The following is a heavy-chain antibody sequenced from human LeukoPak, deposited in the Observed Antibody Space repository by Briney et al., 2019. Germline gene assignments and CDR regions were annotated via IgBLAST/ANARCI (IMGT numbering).Heavy chain of an antibody. V-gene: IGHV4-34*01. CDR2: INHSGST. Sequence: PSETLSLTCAVYGGSFSGYYWSWIRQPPGKGLEWIGEINHSGSTNYNPSLKSRVTISVDTSKNQFSLKLSSVTAADTAVYYCARKYDYVWGSYRTAHLEDFDYWGQGTLVTVSS. CDR1: GGSFSGYY. J-gene: IGHJ4*02. CDR3: ARKYDYVWGSYRTAHLEDFDY. D-gene: IGHD3-16*02.